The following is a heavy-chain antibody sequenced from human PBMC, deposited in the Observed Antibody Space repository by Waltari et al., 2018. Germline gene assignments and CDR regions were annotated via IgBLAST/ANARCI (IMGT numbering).Heavy chain of an antibody. D-gene: IGHD5-12*01. Sequence: QVQLVQSGAEVKKPGSSVKVSCKASGGTFSSYAISWVRQAPGPGLEWMGGIIPILGIANYAQKFQGRVTITADKSTSTAYMELSSLRSEDTAVYYCARLMNVDIVATIYHYYYMDVWGKGTTVTVSS. CDR2: IIPILGIA. CDR1: GGTFSSYA. J-gene: IGHJ6*03. V-gene: IGHV1-69*10. CDR3: ARLMNVDIVATIYHYYYMDV.